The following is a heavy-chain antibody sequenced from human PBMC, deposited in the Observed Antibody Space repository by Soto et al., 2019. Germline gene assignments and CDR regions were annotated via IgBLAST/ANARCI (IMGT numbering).Heavy chain of an antibody. CDR2: IYYSGST. D-gene: IGHD3-22*01. Sequence: QVQLQESGPGLVKPSQTLSLTCTVSGGSISSGDYYWSWIRQPPGKGLEWIGYIYYSGSTYYNPSLKSRVTISVDTSKNQFSLKLSAVTAADTAVYYWARGGGGRYYYDGGPIWYFDLWGRGTLVTVSS. V-gene: IGHV4-30-4*01. J-gene: IGHJ2*01. CDR3: ARGGGGRYYYDGGPIWYFDL. CDR1: GGSISSGDYY.